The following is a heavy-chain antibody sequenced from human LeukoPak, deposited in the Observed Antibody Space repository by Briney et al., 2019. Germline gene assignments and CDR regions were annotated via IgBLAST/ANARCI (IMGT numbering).Heavy chain of an antibody. J-gene: IGHJ2*01. CDR3: ARDPYCSGGSCQGGYWYFDL. D-gene: IGHD2-15*01. CDR1: GFTFSSYE. CDR2: IGSSGSTI. Sequence: GGSLRLSCAASGFTFSSYEMNWVRQAPGKGLEWVSYIGSSGSTIYYADSVKGRFAISRDNAKNSLYLQMNSLRAEDTAVYYCARDPYCSGGSCQGGYWYFDLWGRGTLVTVSS. V-gene: IGHV3-48*03.